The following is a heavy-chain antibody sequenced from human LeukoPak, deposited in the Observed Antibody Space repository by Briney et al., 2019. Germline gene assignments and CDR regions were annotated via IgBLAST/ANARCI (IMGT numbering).Heavy chain of an antibody. CDR1: GGTFSSYA. D-gene: IGHD2-15*01. CDR2: IIPIFGTA. J-gene: IGHJ4*02. V-gene: IGHV1-69*05. CDR3: ARGGVPVVAASFDY. Sequence: SVKASCKASGGTFSSYAISWVRQAPGQGLEWMGGIIPIFGTANYAQKFQGRVTITTDESTSTAYMELSSLRSEDTAVYYCARGGVPVVAASFDYWGQGTLVTVSS.